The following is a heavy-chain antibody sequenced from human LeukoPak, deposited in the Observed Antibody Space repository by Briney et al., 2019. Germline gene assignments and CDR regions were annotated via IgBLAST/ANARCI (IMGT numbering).Heavy chain of an antibody. CDR3: ARGRNDNGGMFFDS. D-gene: IGHD4-23*01. CDR2: ISYSGYT. CDR1: GGSIRTYY. Sequence: SETLSLTCSVSGGSIRTYYWSWIRQAPGKGLEWIGFISYSGYTSYSPSLKSRVAISVDTSKSQFSLRLSSMTAADTAIYYCARGRNDNGGMFFDSWAQGTLVTVSS. V-gene: IGHV4-59*01. J-gene: IGHJ4*02.